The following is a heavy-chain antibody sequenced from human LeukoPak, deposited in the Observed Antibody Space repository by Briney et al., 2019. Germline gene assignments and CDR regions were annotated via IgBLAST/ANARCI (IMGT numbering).Heavy chain of an antibody. D-gene: IGHD3-3*01. CDR3: ARAITIFGVTHTYYMDV. Sequence: GGSLRLSCAASGFTFSSYWMSWVRQAPGKGLEWVANIKQDGSEKYYVDSVMGRFTISRDNAKNSLYLQMNSLRAEDTAVYYCARAITIFGVTHTYYMDVWGKGTTVTVS. V-gene: IGHV3-7*04. CDR2: IKQDGSEK. J-gene: IGHJ6*03. CDR1: GFTFSSYW.